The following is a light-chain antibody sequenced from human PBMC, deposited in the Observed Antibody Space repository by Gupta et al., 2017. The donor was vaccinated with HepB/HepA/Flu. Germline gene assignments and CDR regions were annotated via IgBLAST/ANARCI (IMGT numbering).Light chain of an antibody. V-gene: IGLV1-44*01. CDR2: SND. CDR1: SSNIGNHV. J-gene: IGLJ2*01. Sequence: QSVLPQPPSVSGTPGQKVAISCSGGSSNIGNHVVNWYQQVPGTSPKLLIYSNDQRPSGVPARFSGSKSGTSASLAISGLQAEDEAVYYCASWDVTRGGAVIGGGTRLSVL. CDR3: ASWDVTRGGAV.